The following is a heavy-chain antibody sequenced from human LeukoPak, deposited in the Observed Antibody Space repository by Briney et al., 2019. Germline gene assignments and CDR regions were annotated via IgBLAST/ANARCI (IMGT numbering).Heavy chain of an antibody. CDR2: IATGSRFT. J-gene: IGHJ6*02. D-gene: IGHD6-25*01. CDR1: GFSFSDHH. V-gene: IGHV3-11*05. Sequence: PGGSLRLSCVASGFSFSDHHMTWIRQAPGKGLEWLSFIATGSRFTELADSVRGRFTISRDDARNSLYLQLNNLRADDTAVNYCARDLAADKRALDVWGQGTTVIVSS. CDR3: ARDLAADKRALDV.